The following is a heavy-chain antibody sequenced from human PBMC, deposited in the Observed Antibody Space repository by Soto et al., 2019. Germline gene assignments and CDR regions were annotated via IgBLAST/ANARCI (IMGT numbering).Heavy chain of an antibody. D-gene: IGHD2-21*01. J-gene: IGHJ6*02. CDR3: AASCVGCGGFNYYGMDV. CDR2: IFYSGST. CDR1: SRSIKRSIYS. V-gene: IGHV4-39*07. Sequence: SDTLSLTCTVPSRSIKRSIYSWDWIRQPPGKWLEWIGSIFYSGSTYYNPSLKSRVTISVDTSKNQFSLKLSSVTAADTAVYYCAASCVGCGGFNYYGMDVWGQGTTVT.